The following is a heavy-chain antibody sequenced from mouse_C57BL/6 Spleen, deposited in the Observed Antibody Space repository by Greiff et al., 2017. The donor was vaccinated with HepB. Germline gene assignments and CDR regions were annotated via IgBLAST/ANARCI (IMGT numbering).Heavy chain of an antibody. CDR2: INPSTGGT. J-gene: IGHJ4*01. CDR1: GYSLTGYY. CDR3: ARGAEAMDY. Sequence: EVQLQQSGPELVKPGASVKISCKASGYSLTGYYMNWVKQSPEKSLEWIGEINPSTGGTTYNQKFKAKATLTVDKSTSTAYMQLKSLTSEDSAVYYCARGAEAMDYWGQGTSVTVSS. V-gene: IGHV1-42*01.